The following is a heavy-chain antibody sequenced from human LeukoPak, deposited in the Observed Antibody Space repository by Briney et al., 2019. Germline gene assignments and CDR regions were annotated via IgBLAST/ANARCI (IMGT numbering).Heavy chain of an antibody. J-gene: IGHJ4*02. V-gene: IGHV4-39*01. D-gene: IGHD3-22*01. CDR2: ISYSGST. Sequence: PSETLSLTCTVSGGSIGSSPYYWGWIRQPPEKGLDWIGSISYSGSTYYNPSLKSRVTISVDTSKNQFSLKLSSVTAADTAVYYCARLDNSGYYHIDYWGQGTLVSVSS. CDR3: ARLDNSGYYHIDY. CDR1: GGSIGSSPYY.